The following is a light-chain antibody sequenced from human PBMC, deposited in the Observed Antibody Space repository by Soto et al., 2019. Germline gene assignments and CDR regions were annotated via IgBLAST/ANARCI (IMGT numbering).Light chain of an antibody. J-gene: IGKJ4*01. Sequence: DIQLTQSPSFLSASVGDRVIITCRASQGISSYLAWYQQKPGKAPKLLIYAASTLQSGVPSGFSGSGSGTEFTLTISSLQPEDFATYYCQQFSSFPLTFGGGTKVEIK. CDR1: QGISSY. CDR3: QQFSSFPLT. CDR2: AAS. V-gene: IGKV1-9*01.